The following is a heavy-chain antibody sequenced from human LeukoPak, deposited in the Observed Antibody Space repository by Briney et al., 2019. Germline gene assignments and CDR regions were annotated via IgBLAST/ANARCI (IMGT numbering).Heavy chain of an antibody. J-gene: IGHJ3*02. CDR2: ISGSGGST. CDR3: AKDTRAGSAANDAFDI. Sequence: GGSLRLSCAASGFTFSSYAMSWVRQAPGKGLEWVSAISGSGGSTYYADSVKGRFTISRDNSKNTLYLQMNSLRAEDTAVYYCAKDTRAGSAANDAFDIWGQGTMVTVSS. CDR1: GFTFSSYA. D-gene: IGHD2-15*01. V-gene: IGHV3-23*01.